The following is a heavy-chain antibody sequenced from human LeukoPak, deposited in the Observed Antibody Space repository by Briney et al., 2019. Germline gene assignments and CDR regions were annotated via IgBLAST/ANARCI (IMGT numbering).Heavy chain of an antibody. D-gene: IGHD6-19*01. CDR3: ARTQTYSSGWYFDY. V-gene: IGHV3-53*01. CDR1: GFTVSSNY. Sequence: PGGSLRLSCAASGFTVSSNYMSWVRQAPGKGLEWVSVIYSGGSTYYADSVKGRFTISGDNSKNTLYLQMNSLRAEDTAVYYCARTQTYSSGWYFDYWGQGTLVTVSS. CDR2: IYSGGST. J-gene: IGHJ4*02.